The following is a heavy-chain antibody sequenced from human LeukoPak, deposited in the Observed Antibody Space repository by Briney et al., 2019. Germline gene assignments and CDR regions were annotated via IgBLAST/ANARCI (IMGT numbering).Heavy chain of an antibody. CDR3: ARRGYDYVWGSYRYWDY. CDR2: IYYSGGT. V-gene: IGHV4-39*01. CDR1: GGSISSSSYY. D-gene: IGHD3-16*02. J-gene: IGHJ4*02. Sequence: SETLSLTCTVSGGSISSSSYYWGWIRQPPGKGLEWIGSIYYSGGTYYNPSLKSRVTISVDTSKNQFSLKLSSVTAADTAVYYCARRGYDYVWGSYRYWDYWGQGTLVTVSS.